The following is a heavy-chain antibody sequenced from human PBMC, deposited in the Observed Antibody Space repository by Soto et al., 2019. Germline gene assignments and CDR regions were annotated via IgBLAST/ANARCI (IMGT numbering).Heavy chain of an antibody. J-gene: IGHJ4*02. Sequence: QLQLQESGSGLVKPSQTLSLTCAVSGGSISSGGYSWSWIRQPPGKGLEWIGYIYHSGTTYYNPSLKSRVTVAIDRSKNQLSLKLSYVTAADTAVYSCARDGSGWAADDTYFDYWGQGTLVTVSS. CDR3: ARDGSGWAADDTYFDY. CDR2: IYHSGTT. D-gene: IGHD6-19*01. CDR1: GGSISSGGYS. V-gene: IGHV4-30-2*01.